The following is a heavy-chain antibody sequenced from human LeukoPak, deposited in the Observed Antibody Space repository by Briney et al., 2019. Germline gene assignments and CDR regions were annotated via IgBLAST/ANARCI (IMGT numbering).Heavy chain of an antibody. Sequence: SETLSLTCAVYGGSFSGYYLSWIRQPPGKGLEWIGEINHSGSTNYNPSLKSRVTISVDTSKNQFSLKLSSVTAADTAVYYCARGLRYYYDSSVKFDYWGQGTLVTVSS. CDR2: INHSGST. CDR1: GGSFSGYY. D-gene: IGHD3-22*01. J-gene: IGHJ4*02. CDR3: ARGLRYYYDSSVKFDY. V-gene: IGHV4-34*01.